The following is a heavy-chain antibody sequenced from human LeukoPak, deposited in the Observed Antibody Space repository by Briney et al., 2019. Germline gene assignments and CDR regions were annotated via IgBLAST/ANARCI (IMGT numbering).Heavy chain of an antibody. CDR2: INPNSGGT. CDR3: ARGERITMIVVAVGAFDI. Sequence: ASVKVSCKVSGYTLTELSMHWVRQAPGQGLEWMGWINPNSGGTNYAQKFQGRVTMTRDTSISTAYMELSRLRSDDTAVYYCARGERITMIVVAVGAFDIWGQGTMVTVSS. CDR1: GYTLTELS. D-gene: IGHD3-22*01. V-gene: IGHV1-2*02. J-gene: IGHJ3*02.